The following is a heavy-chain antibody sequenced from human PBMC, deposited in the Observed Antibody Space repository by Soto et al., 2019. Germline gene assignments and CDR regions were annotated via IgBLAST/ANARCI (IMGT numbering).Heavy chain of an antibody. V-gene: IGHV3-23*01. D-gene: IGHD3-3*01. J-gene: IGHJ6*04. CDR1: GFTFSSYA. Sequence: EVQLLESGGGLVQPGGSLRLSCAASGFTFSSYAMSWVRQAPGQGLEWVSAISGSGGSTYYADSVKGRFTISRDNSKNTLYLQMNSLRAEDTAVYYCAKDSTIFGVVIIKPGGVWGKGTTVTVSS. CDR3: AKDSTIFGVVIIKPGGV. CDR2: ISGSGGST.